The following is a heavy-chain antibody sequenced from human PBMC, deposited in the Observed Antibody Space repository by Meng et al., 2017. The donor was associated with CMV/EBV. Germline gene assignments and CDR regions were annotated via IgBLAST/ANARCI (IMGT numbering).Heavy chain of an antibody. Sequence: GESLKISCAASGFTFSSYEMNWVRQAPGKGLERVSYISSSGSTIYYADSVKGRFTISRDNAKNSLYLQMNSLRAEDTAVYYCARDLTGQYCSSTSCYQDDWGQGTLVTVSS. CDR3: ARDLTGQYCSSTSCYQDD. J-gene: IGHJ4*02. CDR2: ISSSGSTI. CDR1: GFTFSSYE. V-gene: IGHV3-48*03. D-gene: IGHD2-2*01.